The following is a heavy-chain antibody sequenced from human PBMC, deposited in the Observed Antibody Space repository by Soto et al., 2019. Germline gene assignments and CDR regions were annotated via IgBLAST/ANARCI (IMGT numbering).Heavy chain of an antibody. CDR1: GFTFSSYA. CDR3: AKNTQWEPLQPEDY. Sequence: PGGSLRLSCAASGFTFSSYAMSWVRQAPGKGLEWVSAISGSGGSTYYADSVKGRFTISRDNSKNTLYLQMNSLRAEDTAVYYCAKNTQWEPLQPEDYWGQGTLVTVSS. V-gene: IGHV3-23*01. CDR2: ISGSGGST. J-gene: IGHJ4*02. D-gene: IGHD1-26*01.